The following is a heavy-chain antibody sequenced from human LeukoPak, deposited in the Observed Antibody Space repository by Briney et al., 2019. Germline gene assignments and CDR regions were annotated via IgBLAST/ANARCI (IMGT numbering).Heavy chain of an antibody. CDR1: GGSFSGYY. CDR2: INHSGST. V-gene: IGHV4-34*01. J-gene: IGHJ5*02. Sequence: SETLSLTCAVYGGSFSGYYWSWIRQPPGKGLEWIGEINHSGSTNYNPSLKSRVTISVDTSKNQFSLKLSSVTAADTAVYYCARVYRIAASIRWFDPWGRGTLVTVSS. D-gene: IGHD6-6*01. CDR3: ARVYRIAASIRWFDP.